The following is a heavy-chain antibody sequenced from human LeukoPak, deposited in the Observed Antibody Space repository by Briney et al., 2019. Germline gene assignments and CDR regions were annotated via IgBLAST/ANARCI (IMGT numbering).Heavy chain of an antibody. CDR2: INHSGST. J-gene: IGHJ4*02. V-gene: IGHV4-34*01. CDR1: GGSFSGSY. Sequence: SETLSLTCAVYGGSFSGSYWSWIRQPPGKGLEWIGEINHSGSTNYNPSLKSRVTISVDTSKNQFSLKLSSVTAADTAVYYCARSSESYDSSGYYSYYFDYWGQGTLVTVSS. CDR3: ARSSESYDSSGYYSYYFDY. D-gene: IGHD3-22*01.